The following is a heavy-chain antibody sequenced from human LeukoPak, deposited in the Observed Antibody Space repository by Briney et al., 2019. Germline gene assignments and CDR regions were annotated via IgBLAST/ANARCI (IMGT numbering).Heavy chain of an antibody. D-gene: IGHD6-13*01. CDR3: ARDGGGIAAAVDY. Sequence: GGSLRLSCAASGFTFSSYSMNWVRQAPGKGLEWVSSISSSSSYIYYADSVKGRFTISRDNAKNSLYLQMNSLRAEDTAVYYCARDGGGIAAAVDYWGQGTLVTVSS. CDR2: ISSSSSYI. J-gene: IGHJ4*02. V-gene: IGHV3-21*01. CDR1: GFTFSSYS.